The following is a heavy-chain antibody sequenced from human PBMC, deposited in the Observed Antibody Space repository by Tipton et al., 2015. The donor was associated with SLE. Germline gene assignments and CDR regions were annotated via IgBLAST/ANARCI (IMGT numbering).Heavy chain of an antibody. V-gene: IGHV4-61*09. J-gene: IGHJ5*02. D-gene: IGHD6-13*01. Sequence: TLSLTCTVSGGSISSGSYYWSWIRQPAGKGLEWIGYIYTSGSTNYNPSLKSRVTISVDTSKNQFSLKLSSVAAADTAVYYCARVQQRPSWGQGTLVTVSS. CDR3: ARVQQRPS. CDR2: IYTSGST. CDR1: GGSISSGSYY.